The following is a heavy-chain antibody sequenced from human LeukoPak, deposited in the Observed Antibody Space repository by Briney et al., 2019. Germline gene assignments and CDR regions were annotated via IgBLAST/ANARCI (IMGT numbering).Heavy chain of an antibody. Sequence: GESLKISCRASGYSFTTYWIGWVRQTPGKGLEWMGAISPGDSDSRHSPSSQGQVTFSADKSISTAYLHWSSLKASDTAIYYCARRINGRGAFDIWGRGTMVTVSS. CDR2: ISPGDSDS. J-gene: IGHJ3*02. CDR1: GYSFTTYW. V-gene: IGHV5-51*01. CDR3: ARRINGRGAFDI. D-gene: IGHD1-20*01.